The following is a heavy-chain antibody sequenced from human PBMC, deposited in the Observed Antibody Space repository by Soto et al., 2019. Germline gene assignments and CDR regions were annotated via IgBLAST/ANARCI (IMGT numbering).Heavy chain of an antibody. D-gene: IGHD4-17*01. Sequence: PGGSLRLSCAASGFTFSSYAMSWVRQAPGKGLEWVSAISGSGGSTYYADSVKGRFTISRDNSKNTLYLQMNSLRAEDTAVYYCAKVDDYGDYVNKYYFDYWGQGTLVTVSS. CDR3: AKVDDYGDYVNKYYFDY. CDR1: GFTFSSYA. CDR2: ISGSGGST. J-gene: IGHJ4*02. V-gene: IGHV3-23*01.